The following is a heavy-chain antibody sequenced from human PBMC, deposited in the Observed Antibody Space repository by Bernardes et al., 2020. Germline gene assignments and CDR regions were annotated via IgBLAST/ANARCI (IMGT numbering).Heavy chain of an antibody. V-gene: IGHV3-23*01. CDR3: AKDSEYYDFWSGPYYYYYGMDV. Sequence: ESVRLSCAASGFTFSSYAMSWVRQAPGKGLEWVSAISGSGGSTYYADSVKGRFTISRDNSKNTLYLQMNSLRAEDTAVYYCAKDSEYYDFWSGPYYYYYGMDVWGQGTTVTVSS. CDR1: GFTFSSYA. CDR2: ISGSGGST. J-gene: IGHJ6*02. D-gene: IGHD3-3*01.